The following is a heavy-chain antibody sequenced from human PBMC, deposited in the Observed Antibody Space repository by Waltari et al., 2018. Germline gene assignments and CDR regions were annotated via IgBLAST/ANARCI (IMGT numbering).Heavy chain of an antibody. D-gene: IGHD2-21*01. V-gene: IGHV3-23*03. CDR1: GFTFSRYV. Sequence: EVQLLESGGGLVRPGGSLRLYCAASGFTFSRYVMRWVRRAPGKGLEWVSVIYSGRTTYYADSVTGRLTISRENSEDTLFLQMNSLRAEDTAVYYCAKTLRGCAVDYCGQGTLVTVSS. CDR2: IYSGRTT. J-gene: IGHJ4*01. CDR3: AKTLRGCAVDY.